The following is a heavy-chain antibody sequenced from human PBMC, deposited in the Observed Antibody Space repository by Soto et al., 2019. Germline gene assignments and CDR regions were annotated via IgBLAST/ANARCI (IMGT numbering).Heavy chain of an antibody. CDR3: ARGRIDFWSGYSYYMDV. CDR1: GFTVSSNH. D-gene: IGHD3-3*01. J-gene: IGHJ6*03. V-gene: IGHV3-66*01. CDR2: IYSGGST. Sequence: GGSLRLSCAASGFTVSSNHMSWVRQAPGKGLEWVSVIYSGGSTYYADSVKGRFTISRDNSKNTLYLQMNSLRADDTAVYYCARGRIDFWSGYSYYMDVWGKGTTVTVSS.